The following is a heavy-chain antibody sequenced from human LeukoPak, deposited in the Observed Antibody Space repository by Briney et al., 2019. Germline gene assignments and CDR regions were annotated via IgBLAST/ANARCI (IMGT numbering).Heavy chain of an antibody. J-gene: IGHJ4*02. CDR1: GGSISSNSFY. CDR3: ARHNYDSSGFLKY. CDR2: IYYSGST. V-gene: IGHV4-39*01. D-gene: IGHD3-22*01. Sequence: PSETLSLTCTVSGGSISSNSFYWGWIRQPPGKGLEWIGSIYYSGSTYYNPSLKSRVTISVDTSKNQFSLKLSSVTAADTAVYYCARHNYDSSGFLKYWGQGTLVTVS.